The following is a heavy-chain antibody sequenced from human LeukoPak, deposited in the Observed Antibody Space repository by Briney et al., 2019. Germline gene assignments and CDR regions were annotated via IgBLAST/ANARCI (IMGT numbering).Heavy chain of an antibody. CDR2: IYTGGST. Sequence: SQTLSLTCTVSGASISSDDYYWSWVRQPAGKGLEWIGRIYTGGSTNYNPSLKSRVTISVDTSKNQFSLRLSSVTAADTAVYYCVRQFYYWGQGTLVTVSS. CDR3: VRQFYY. V-gene: IGHV4-61*02. J-gene: IGHJ4*02. CDR1: GASISSDDYY.